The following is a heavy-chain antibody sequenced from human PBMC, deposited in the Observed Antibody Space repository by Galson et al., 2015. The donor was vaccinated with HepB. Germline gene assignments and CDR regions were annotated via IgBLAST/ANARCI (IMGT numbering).Heavy chain of an antibody. CDR3: ARDTSSWYSITPSPYGMDV. Sequence: SLRLACAASGFTFDDYGMSWVRQAPGKGLEWVSGINWNGGSTGYADSVKGRFTISRDNAKNSLYLQMNSLRAEDTALYYCARDTSSWYSITPSPYGMDVWGQGTTVTVSS. J-gene: IGHJ6*02. CDR2: INWNGGST. CDR1: GFTFDDYG. D-gene: IGHD6-13*01. V-gene: IGHV3-20*04.